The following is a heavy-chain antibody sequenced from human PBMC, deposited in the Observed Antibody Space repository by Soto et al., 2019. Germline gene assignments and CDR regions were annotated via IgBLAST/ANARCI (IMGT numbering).Heavy chain of an antibody. Sequence: SETLSLTCTVSGGSISSSSYYWGWIRQPPGKGLEWIGSIYYSGSTYYNPSLKSRVTISVDTSKNQFSLKLSSVTAADTAVYYCAREGDIVVVVAATGVGYFDYWGQGTLVTVSS. J-gene: IGHJ4*02. CDR1: GGSISSSSYY. CDR2: IYYSGST. V-gene: IGHV4-39*02. D-gene: IGHD2-15*01. CDR3: AREGDIVVVVAATGVGYFDY.